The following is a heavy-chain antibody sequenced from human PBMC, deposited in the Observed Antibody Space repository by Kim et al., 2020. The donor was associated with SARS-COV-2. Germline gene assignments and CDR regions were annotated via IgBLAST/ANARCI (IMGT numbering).Heavy chain of an antibody. Sequence: GGSLRLSCAASGFTFNTYGMHWVRQAPGKGLEWVSGISWNSGSIGYADSVKGRFTISRDNAKNSLYLQMNSLRAEDTALYYCAKDKSSSWYLKDAFDIWGQGTMVTVSS. CDR2: ISWNSGSI. CDR1: GFTFNTYG. V-gene: IGHV3-9*01. D-gene: IGHD6-13*01. J-gene: IGHJ3*02. CDR3: AKDKSSSWYLKDAFDI.